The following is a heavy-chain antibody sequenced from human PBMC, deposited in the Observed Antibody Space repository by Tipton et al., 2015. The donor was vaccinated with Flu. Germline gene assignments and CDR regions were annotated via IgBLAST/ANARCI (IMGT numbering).Heavy chain of an antibody. V-gene: IGHV3-30*18. D-gene: IGHD6-13*01. J-gene: IGHJ6*02. CDR1: GFTFSSYG. CDR3: AKDRGQQLGPYYYYYYGMDV. Sequence: SLRLSCAASGFTFSSYGMHWVRQAPGKGLEWVAVISYDGSNKYYADSVKGRFTISRDNSKNTLYLQMDSLRAEDTAVYYCAKDRGQQLGPYYYYYYGMDVWGQGTTVTVSS. CDR2: ISYDGSNK.